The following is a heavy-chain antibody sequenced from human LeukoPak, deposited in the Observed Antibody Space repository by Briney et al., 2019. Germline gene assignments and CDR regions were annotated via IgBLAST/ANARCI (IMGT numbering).Heavy chain of an antibody. V-gene: IGHV4-59*01. CDR2: VHYSGTA. Sequence: PSETLSLTCTVSDGSITNYDWSWVRQPPGKGLEFIGHVHYSGTADYNPSLKSRVTISIDTSKKHFFLKLKSVTAADTAVYYCARGYGDFRVEGRYFHSWGQGTLVAVSS. CDR1: DGSITNYD. D-gene: IGHD4-17*01. J-gene: IGHJ4*02. CDR3: ARGYGDFRVEGRYFHS.